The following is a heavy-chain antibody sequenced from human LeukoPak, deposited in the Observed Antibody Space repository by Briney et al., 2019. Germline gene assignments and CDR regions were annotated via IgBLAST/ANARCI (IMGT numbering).Heavy chain of an antibody. CDR1: GFTFSSYA. CDR3: ARPDNVDWSHGFET. J-gene: IGHJ3*02. Sequence: GGSLRLSCEASGFTFSSYAFHWVRQAPGKGLEWVAFLSSDGNSKYYADSVKGRFTISRDNSKNTLYLQMNSLRVEDTALYYWARPDNVDWSHGFETSGAGKPVTVSS. CDR2: LSSDGNSK. D-gene: IGHD3-9*01. V-gene: IGHV3-30-3*01.